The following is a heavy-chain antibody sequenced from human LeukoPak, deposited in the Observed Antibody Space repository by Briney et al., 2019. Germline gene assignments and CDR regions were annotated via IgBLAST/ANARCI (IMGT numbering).Heavy chain of an antibody. V-gene: IGHV1-2*02. J-gene: IGHJ5*02. CDR1: GYTLTGYY. Sequence: GASVKVSCTASGYTLTGYYMHWVRQAPGQGLEWMGWINPNSGGTNYAQKFQGRVTMTRDTSISTAYMELSRLRSDDTAVYYCARESVDTAMAGGNWFDPWGQGTLVTVSS. D-gene: IGHD5-18*01. CDR3: ARESVDTAMAGGNWFDP. CDR2: INPNSGGT.